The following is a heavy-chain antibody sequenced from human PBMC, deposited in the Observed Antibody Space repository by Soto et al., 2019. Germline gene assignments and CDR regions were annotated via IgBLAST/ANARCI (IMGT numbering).Heavy chain of an antibody. CDR1: GFTVSSNY. J-gene: IGHJ4*02. Sequence: PGGSLRLSCAASGFTVSSNYMSWVRQAPGEGLEWVSVIYSGGSTYYADSVKGRFTISRDNSKNTLYLQMNSLRAEDTAVYYCARVPTRSGWYGSLDYWGQGTLVTVSS. CDR2: IYSGGST. V-gene: IGHV3-53*01. D-gene: IGHD6-19*01. CDR3: ARVPTRSGWYGSLDY.